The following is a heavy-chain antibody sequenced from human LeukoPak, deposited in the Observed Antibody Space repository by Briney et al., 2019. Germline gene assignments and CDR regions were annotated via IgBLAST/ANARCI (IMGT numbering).Heavy chain of an antibody. CDR2: INPSGGST. CDR1: GYTFTSYY. D-gene: IGHD4-17*01. CDR3: ARAAHDYGDQYYFDY. J-gene: IGHJ4*02. V-gene: IGHV1-46*01. Sequence: ASVKVSCKASGYTFTSYYMHWVRQAPGQGLEWMGIINPSGGSTSYAQKFQGRVTMTRDMSTSTVYMELSSLRSEDMAVYYCARAAHDYGDQYYFDYWGQGTLVTVSS.